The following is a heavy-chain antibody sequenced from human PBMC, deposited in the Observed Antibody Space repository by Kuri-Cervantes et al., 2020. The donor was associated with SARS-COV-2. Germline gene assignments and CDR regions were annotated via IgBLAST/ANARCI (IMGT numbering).Heavy chain of an antibody. CDR1: GESFSGYY. J-gene: IGHJ6*03. V-gene: IGHV4-34*01. CDR3: ATRPTRSRCCSSSICNYYYYYYMDV. Sequence: SQTLALTCAFYGESFSGYYWNWIRQSPGKGLEWIGEVNHRGSTNYNPSLKSRVTLSVDTSKNQFSLKLNSLTAGDTAVYYCATRPTRSRCCSSSICNYYYYYYMDVRGKGTTVTVSS. CDR2: VNHRGST. D-gene: IGHD2-2*01.